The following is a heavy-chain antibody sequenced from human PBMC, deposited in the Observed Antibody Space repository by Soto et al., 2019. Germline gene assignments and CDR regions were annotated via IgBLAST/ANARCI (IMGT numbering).Heavy chain of an antibody. CDR2: ISFDGKDI. CDR3: AKESLDYFDSGRFYAPAFDH. D-gene: IGHD3-10*01. V-gene: IGHV3-30*18. CDR1: GFTFSSFG. J-gene: IGHJ4*02. Sequence: GGSLRLSCEGSGFTFSSFGMDWVRQAPGKGLEWVAAISFDGKDISYSDSVKGRFTISRDKSKNTLYLQMDSLRPEDTGVYFCAKESLDYFDSGRFYAPAFDHWGQGTLVTVST.